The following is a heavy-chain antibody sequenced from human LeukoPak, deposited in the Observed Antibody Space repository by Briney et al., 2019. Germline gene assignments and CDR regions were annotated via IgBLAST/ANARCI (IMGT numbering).Heavy chain of an antibody. CDR2: INHSGYT. Sequence: SETLSLTCAVSGVSFNNYYWSWIRQTPGKGLEWIGEINHSGYTNDNPSLKSRVTLSIDTSRNQFSLNLSSVTAADTGIYYCTRMTTGHDYWGQGTLVTVSS. J-gene: IGHJ4*02. V-gene: IGHV4-34*01. D-gene: IGHD4-17*01. CDR1: GVSFNNYY. CDR3: TRMTTGHDY.